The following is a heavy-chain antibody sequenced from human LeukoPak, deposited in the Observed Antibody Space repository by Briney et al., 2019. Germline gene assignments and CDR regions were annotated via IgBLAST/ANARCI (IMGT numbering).Heavy chain of an antibody. V-gene: IGHV4-4*02. J-gene: IGHJ4*02. Sequence: PSETLSLTCAVSGGSISSSNWWSWVRQPPGKGLEWIGEINHSGSTNYNPSLKSRVTISVDTSKNQFSLKLSSVTAADTAVYYCARHGAGYSSTPFDYWGQGTLVTVSS. CDR2: INHSGST. CDR3: ARHGAGYSSTPFDY. CDR1: GGSISSSNW. D-gene: IGHD6-13*01.